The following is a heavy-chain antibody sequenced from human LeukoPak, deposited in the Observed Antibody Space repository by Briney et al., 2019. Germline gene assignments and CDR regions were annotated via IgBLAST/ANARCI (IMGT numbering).Heavy chain of an antibody. CDR1: GGSISSSSYY. V-gene: IGHV4-39*07. CDR3: ARVRYYDSSGYYGVFDY. J-gene: IGHJ4*02. CDR2: IYYSGST. D-gene: IGHD3-22*01. Sequence: SETLSLTCTVSGGSISSSSYYWGWIRQPPGKGLEWIGSIYYSGSTYYNPSLKSRVTISVDTSKNQFSLKLSSVTAADTAVYYCARVRYYDSSGYYGVFDYWGQGTLVTVSS.